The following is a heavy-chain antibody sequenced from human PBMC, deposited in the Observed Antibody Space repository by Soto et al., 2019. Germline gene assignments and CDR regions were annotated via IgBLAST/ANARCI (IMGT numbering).Heavy chain of an antibody. CDR3: ARSGQQLVISYYYDGMDV. CDR1: GYTFTSYD. D-gene: IGHD6-13*01. V-gene: IGHV1-8*01. CDR2: MNPNSGNT. J-gene: IGHJ6*02. Sequence: QVQLVQSGAEVKKPGASVKVSCKASGYTFTSYDINWVRQATGQGLEWMGWMNPNSGNTGYAQKFQGRVTMTRKTSISTAYMELSSLRSEDTAVYYCARSGQQLVISYYYDGMDVWGQGTTVTVSS.